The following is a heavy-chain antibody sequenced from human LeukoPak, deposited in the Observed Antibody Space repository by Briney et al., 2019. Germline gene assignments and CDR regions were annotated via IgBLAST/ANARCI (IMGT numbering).Heavy chain of an antibody. CDR3: ARAGDWYFDL. D-gene: IGHD7-27*01. CDR1: GFTFSSYL. CDR2: VNSDGSTR. J-gene: IGHJ2*01. Sequence: GGSLRLSCAASGFTFSSYLMHWVRQAPGEGLVWVSRVNSDGSTRSYADSVKGRFTISRDNAKNTLYLQMNSLRAEDTAVYYCARAGDWYFDLWGRGTLVTVSS. V-gene: IGHV3-74*01.